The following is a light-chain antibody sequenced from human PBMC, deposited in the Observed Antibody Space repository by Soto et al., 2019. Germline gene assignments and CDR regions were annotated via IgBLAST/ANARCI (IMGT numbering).Light chain of an antibody. CDR1: QSITTN. Sequence: EIVMTQSPATLSVSPGEGATLSCRASQSITTNVAWYQQKPGQAPRLLIYGASTRTTGIPARFSGSGSGTEFPLTISSLQSEDFAVYYCQQYNKGPVTFGQGTKVEIK. J-gene: IGKJ1*01. CDR2: GAS. CDR3: QQYNKGPVT. V-gene: IGKV3-15*01.